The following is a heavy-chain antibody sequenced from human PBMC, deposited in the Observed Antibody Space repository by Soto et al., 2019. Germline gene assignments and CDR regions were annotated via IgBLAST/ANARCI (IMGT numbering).Heavy chain of an antibody. Sequence: GGSLRLSCAASGFTFSNAWMSWVRQAPGKGLEWVGRIKSKTDGGTTDYAAPVKGRFTISRDDSKNTLYLQMNSLKTEDTAVYYCTTEKSSQIFGVVIIEFAFDIWRQGTMVTVSS. J-gene: IGHJ3*02. D-gene: IGHD3-3*01. V-gene: IGHV3-15*01. CDR3: TTEKSSQIFGVVIIEFAFDI. CDR2: IKSKTDGGTT. CDR1: GFTFSNAW.